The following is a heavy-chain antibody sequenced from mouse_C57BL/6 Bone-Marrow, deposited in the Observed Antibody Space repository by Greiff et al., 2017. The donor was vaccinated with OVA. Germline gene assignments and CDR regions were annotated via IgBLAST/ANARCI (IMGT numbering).Heavy chain of an antibody. CDR2: ISSGSSTI. J-gene: IGHJ1*03. Sequence: EVHLVESGGGLVKPGGSLKLSCAASGFTFSDYGMHWVRQAPEKGLEWVAYISSGSSTIYYADTVKGRFTISRDNAKNTLFLQMTSLRSEDTAMYYCAKGYYYGSLYWYFDVWGTGTTVTVSS. D-gene: IGHD1-1*01. CDR1: GFTFSDYG. CDR3: AKGYYYGSLYWYFDV. V-gene: IGHV5-17*01.